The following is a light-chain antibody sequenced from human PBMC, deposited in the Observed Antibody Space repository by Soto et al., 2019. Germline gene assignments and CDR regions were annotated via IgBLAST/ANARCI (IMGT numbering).Light chain of an antibody. CDR1: QIINTY. CDR3: QHRNNWPPGAT. V-gene: IGKV3-11*01. CDR2: DPS. Sequence: EIVLTQSPPTLSFSPGEKAPPSCRASQIINTYLAGYQQNPGQAPSLLIYDPSNRATGVPPRFSGSGSGTDFTLTISSLEPEDFAVYYCQHRNNWPPGATFGGGTRVEI. J-gene: IGKJ4*01.